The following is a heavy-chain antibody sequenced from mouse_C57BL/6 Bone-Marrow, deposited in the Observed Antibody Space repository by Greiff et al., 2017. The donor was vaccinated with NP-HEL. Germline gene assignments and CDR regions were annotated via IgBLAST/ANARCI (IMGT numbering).Heavy chain of an antibody. CDR2: IHPNSGST. D-gene: IGHD2-1*01. CDR3: ARSRGNYLYYYAMDY. CDR1: GYTFTSYW. J-gene: IGHJ4*01. V-gene: IGHV1-64*01. Sequence: QVQLQQPGAELVKPGASVKLSCKASGYTFTSYWMHWVKQRPGQGLEWIGMIHPNSGSTNYNEKFKSKATLTVDKSSSTAYMQLSSLTSEDSAVYYCARSRGNYLYYYAMDYWGQGTSVTVSS.